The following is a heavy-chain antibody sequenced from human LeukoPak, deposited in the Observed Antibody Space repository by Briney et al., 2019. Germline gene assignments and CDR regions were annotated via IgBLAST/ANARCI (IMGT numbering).Heavy chain of an antibody. D-gene: IGHD2-21*02. CDR3: ARAHDPPYCGGDCYSGAFWFDP. CDR1: GYTFTNYA. CDR2: IKAGNGDT. J-gene: IGHJ5*02. V-gene: IGHV1-3*01. Sequence: ASVKVSCQASGYTFTNYAIHWVRQAPGQRLEWMGWIKAGNGDTEYPQTFQGRVTITRDTSASTAYMELSSLRSEDTAVYYCARAHDPPYCGGDCYSGAFWFDPWGQGTLVTVSS.